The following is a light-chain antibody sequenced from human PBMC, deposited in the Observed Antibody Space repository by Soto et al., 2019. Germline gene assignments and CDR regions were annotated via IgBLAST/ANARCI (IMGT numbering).Light chain of an antibody. Sequence: EIVLTQSPGTLSLSPGERATLSCRASQSVGNNYLAWYQQKPGQAPSLLIYTASIRATGIPDRFSGSGSGTDFTLTISRLEPEDFAVYYCQQYGSSPITFGQGTRLEIK. CDR2: TAS. CDR1: QSVGNNY. V-gene: IGKV3-20*01. CDR3: QQYGSSPIT. J-gene: IGKJ5*01.